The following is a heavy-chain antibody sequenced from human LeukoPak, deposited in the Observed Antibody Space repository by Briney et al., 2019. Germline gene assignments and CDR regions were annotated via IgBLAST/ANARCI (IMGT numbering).Heavy chain of an antibody. J-gene: IGHJ4*02. D-gene: IGHD2-8*02. CDR1: GFTLSSYS. Sequence: GGSLRLSCAASGFTLSSYSMNWVRQAPGKGLEWVSSISSSSSYIYYADSVKGRFSISRDNSKNTLYLQLNSLRTEDTALYYCARAYCTGGACFKDYWGQGTLVTVSS. CDR3: ARAYCTGGACFKDY. V-gene: IGHV3-21*01. CDR2: ISSSSSYI.